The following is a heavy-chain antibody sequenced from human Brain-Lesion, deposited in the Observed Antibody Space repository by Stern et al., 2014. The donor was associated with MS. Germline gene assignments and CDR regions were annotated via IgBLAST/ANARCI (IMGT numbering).Heavy chain of an antibody. V-gene: IGHV4-61*01. Sequence: QVQLQESGPGLVKPSETLSLTCTVSGGSVSRASYYWTWIRQPPGKGLEWIGDIDLIGTTKYNPSLKSRVTISVDTSRNQFSLNLRSVTAADTAVYYCARDVYQLLGCYYYYLGMDVWGQGATVAVSS. CDR2: IDLIGTT. CDR1: GGSVSRASYY. J-gene: IGHJ6*02. D-gene: IGHD2-2*01. CDR3: ARDVYQLLGCYYYYLGMDV.